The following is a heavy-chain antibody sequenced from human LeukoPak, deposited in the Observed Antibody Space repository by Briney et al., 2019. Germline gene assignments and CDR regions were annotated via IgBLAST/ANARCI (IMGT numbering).Heavy chain of an antibody. CDR1: GGSFSGYY. J-gene: IGHJ4*02. D-gene: IGHD3-10*01. Sequence: SETLSLTCAVYGGSFSGYYWSGIRQPPGKGLEWIGEINHSGSTNYNPSLKSRVTISVDTSKNQFSLKLSSVTAADTDVYYCARGGEEGLDYWGQGTLVTVSS. CDR3: ARGGEEGLDY. V-gene: IGHV4-34*01. CDR2: INHSGST.